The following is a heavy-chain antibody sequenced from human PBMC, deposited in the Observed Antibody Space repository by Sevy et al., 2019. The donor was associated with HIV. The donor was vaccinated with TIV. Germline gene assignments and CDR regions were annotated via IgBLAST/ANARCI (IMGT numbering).Heavy chain of an antibody. CDR1: GYTFTNYH. D-gene: IGHD1-26*01. V-gene: IGHV1-18*01. CDR3: ARAPSGSQGPGQYFHH. CDR2: ITPNNGNT. J-gene: IGHJ1*01. Sequence: ASVKVSCKASGYTFTNYHITWVRQAPGQGLEWMGWITPNNGNTNYARWLQGRVTMTTDTSTATAYMELRNLRSDDTAVYFCARAPSGSQGPGQYFHHWGQGTLVTVSS.